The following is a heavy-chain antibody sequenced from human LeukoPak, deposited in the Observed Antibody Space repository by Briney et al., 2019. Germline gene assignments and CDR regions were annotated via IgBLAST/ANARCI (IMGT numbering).Heavy chain of an antibody. CDR3: ARDTSYYSSSSTGFDY. V-gene: IGHV3-33*01. CDR1: GFTFSSYG. J-gene: IGHJ4*02. CDR2: IWYDGSNK. Sequence: GGSLRLSCAASGFTFSSYGVHWVRQAPGKGLEWVAVIWYDGSNKYYADSVKGRFTISRDNSKNTLYLQMNSLRAEDTAVYYCARDTSYYSSSSTGFDYWGQGTLVTVSS. D-gene: IGHD6-6*01.